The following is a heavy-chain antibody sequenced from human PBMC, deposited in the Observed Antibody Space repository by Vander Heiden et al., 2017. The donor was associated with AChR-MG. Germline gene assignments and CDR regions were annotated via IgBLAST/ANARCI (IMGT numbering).Heavy chain of an antibody. V-gene: IGHV3-53*01. CDR3: ARVDDSSGYYTDWYFDL. CDR1: GFTVSSNY. D-gene: IGHD3-22*01. CDR2: IYSGGST. J-gene: IGHJ2*01. Sequence: EVQLVESGGGLIQPGGSLRLSCAASGFTVSSNYMSWVRQAPGKGLEWVSVIYSGGSTYYADSVKGRFTISRDNSKNTLYLQMNSLRAEDTAVYYCARVDDSSGYYTDWYFDLWGRGTLVTVSS.